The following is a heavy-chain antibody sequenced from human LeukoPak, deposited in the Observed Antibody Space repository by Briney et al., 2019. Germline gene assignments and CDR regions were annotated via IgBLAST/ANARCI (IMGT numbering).Heavy chain of an antibody. Sequence: GASVKVSCKASGYTFTGYYMHWVRQAPGQGLEWMGWMNPNSGNTGYAQKFQGRVTITRNTSISTAYMELSSLRSEDTAVYYCAREPVTPVLGWSYYMDVWGKGTTVTVSS. J-gene: IGHJ6*03. CDR1: GYTFTGYY. V-gene: IGHV1-8*03. CDR3: AREPVTPVLGWSYYMDV. CDR2: MNPNSGNT. D-gene: IGHD2-8*02.